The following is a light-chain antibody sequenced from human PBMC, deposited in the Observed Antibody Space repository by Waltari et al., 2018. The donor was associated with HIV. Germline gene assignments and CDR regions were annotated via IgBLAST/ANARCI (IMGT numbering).Light chain of an antibody. CDR2: EVN. Sequence: QSALTQPPSASGSPGQSVTISCTGISSDAGDDNYVSWYQQSPGKAPKLIIYEVNKRPSGVPGRFPGSKSGNTAFLTVSGLQADDEADYYCSSYAGSSTWVFGGGTKLTVL. V-gene: IGLV2-8*01. CDR3: SSYAGSSTWV. J-gene: IGLJ3*02. CDR1: SSDAGDDNY.